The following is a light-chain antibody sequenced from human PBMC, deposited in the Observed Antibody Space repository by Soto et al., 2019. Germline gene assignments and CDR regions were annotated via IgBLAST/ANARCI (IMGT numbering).Light chain of an antibody. CDR2: DVS. J-gene: IGLJ2*01. Sequence: QSALTQPASVSGSPGQSITISCTGTSSDVGGYNYVSWYQQHPGKAPKLMIYDVSNRPSGVSNRFSGSKSGNMASLTISGLQAEDEADYYCSSYTSSSTEGVFGGGTKLTVL. CDR3: SSYTSSSTEGV. CDR1: SSDVGGYNY. V-gene: IGLV2-14*01.